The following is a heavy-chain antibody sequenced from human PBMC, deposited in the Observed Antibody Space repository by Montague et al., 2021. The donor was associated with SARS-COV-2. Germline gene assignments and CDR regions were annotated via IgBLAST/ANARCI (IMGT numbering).Heavy chain of an antibody. D-gene: IGHD3-22*01. CDR1: GIIFTNSR. V-gene: IGHV3-7*01. J-gene: IGHJ4*02. CDR2: IKPDGTDK. Sequence: SLRLSCAASGIIFTNSRMSWVRQAPGKGLEWVANIKPDGTDKYYVDSVKGRFTISRDNAKKSLYLQMNSLTAEDTAVYYCATDSSSGYFDWGQGTLVTVSS. CDR3: ATDSSSGYFD.